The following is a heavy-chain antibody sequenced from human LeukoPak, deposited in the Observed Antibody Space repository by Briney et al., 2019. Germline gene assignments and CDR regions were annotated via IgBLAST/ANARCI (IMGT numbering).Heavy chain of an antibody. CDR2: ISSSSSYI. CDR1: GFTFSSYS. CDR3: ARAHLWFGEFIDY. J-gene: IGHJ4*02. V-gene: IGHV3-21*01. D-gene: IGHD3-10*01. Sequence: PGGSLRLSCAASGFTFSSYSMNWVRQAPGQGLEWVSSISSSSSYIYYADSVKGRFTISRDNAKNSLYLQMNSLRAEDTAVYYCARAHLWFGEFIDYWGQGTLVTVSS.